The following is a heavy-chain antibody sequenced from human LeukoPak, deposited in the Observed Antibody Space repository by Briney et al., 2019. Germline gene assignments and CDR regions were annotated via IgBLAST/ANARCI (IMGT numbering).Heavy chain of an antibody. D-gene: IGHD4-17*01. CDR2: IYYSGST. J-gene: IGHJ1*01. CDR3: ARHGPTVRPFGFQR. Sequence: SETLSLTCTVSGGSISSYYWSWIRQPPGKGLEWIGYIYYSGSTNYNPSLKSRVTISVDTSKNQFSLKLSSVTAADTAVYYCARHGPTVRPFGFQRWGQGTLVTVSS. CDR1: GGSISSYY. V-gene: IGHV4-59*08.